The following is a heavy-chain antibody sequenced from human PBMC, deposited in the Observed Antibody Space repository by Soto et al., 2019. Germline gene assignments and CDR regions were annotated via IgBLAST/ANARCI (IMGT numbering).Heavy chain of an antibody. CDR1: GYPFTSYY. CDR3: AREMYTTRGSPFDY. V-gene: IGHV1-46*01. Sequence: ASVKVSCKASGYPFTSYYVHWVRQAPGQGLEWMGFINPSSGSTSYAQKFQGRVTMTRDTSTSTVCMEVSSLRSEDTAVYYCAREMYTTRGSPFDYWGQRTLVTVSS. J-gene: IGHJ4*02. CDR2: INPSSGST. D-gene: IGHD3-16*01.